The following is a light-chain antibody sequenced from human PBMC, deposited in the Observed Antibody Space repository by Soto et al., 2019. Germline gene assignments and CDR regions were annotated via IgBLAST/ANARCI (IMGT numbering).Light chain of an antibody. CDR2: KGS. V-gene: IGKV1-5*03. CDR1: QSISDW. Sequence: DIQMTQSPSTLSASVGDRVTITCRASQSISDWLAWYQQNPGKAPKVLIYKGSFLENGVPSRFSGSGSGTEFTLTIDSLQPDDFATYYCHQCNSYPWTFGQGTKVEIK. J-gene: IGKJ1*01. CDR3: HQCNSYPWT.